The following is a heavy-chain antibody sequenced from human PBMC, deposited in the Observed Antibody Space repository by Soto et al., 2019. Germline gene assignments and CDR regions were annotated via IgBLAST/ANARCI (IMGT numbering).Heavy chain of an antibody. D-gene: IGHD3-3*01. Sequence: QLHLVQSGAVVKKPGASVTVSCSASGYPVTAYYMHWVRQAPGRGLEWMGGINPATGAAKYTQTFKGGVTLARDGSPRTVLMKLRGPTSGETAVFCSARGGGVGVAGSAAFDMWGQGTLVTVSS. V-gene: IGHV1-2*02. CDR1: GYPVTAYY. CDR2: INPATGAA. J-gene: IGHJ3*02. CDR3: ARGGGVGVAGSAAFDM.